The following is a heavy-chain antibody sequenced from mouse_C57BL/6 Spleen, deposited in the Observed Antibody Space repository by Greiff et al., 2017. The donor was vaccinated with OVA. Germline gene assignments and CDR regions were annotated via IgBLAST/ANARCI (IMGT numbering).Heavy chain of an antibody. CDR3: ARYRGGWDCLDY. J-gene: IGHJ2*01. CDR1: GFTFTDYY. Sequence: EVMLVESGGGLVQPGGSLSLSCAASGFTFTDYYMSWVRQPPGKALEWLGFIRNKANGYTTEYSASVKGRFTISRDNSQSILYLQMNALRAEDSATYYCARYRGGWDCLDYWGQGTTLTVSS. V-gene: IGHV7-3*01. CDR2: IRNKANGYTT. D-gene: IGHD4-1*01.